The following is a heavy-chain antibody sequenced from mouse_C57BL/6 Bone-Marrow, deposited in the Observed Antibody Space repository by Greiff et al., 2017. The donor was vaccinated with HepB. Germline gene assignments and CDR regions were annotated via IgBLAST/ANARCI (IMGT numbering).Heavy chain of an antibody. V-gene: IGHV1-78*01. Sequence: QVQLKESDAELVKPGASVKISCKVSGYTFTDHTIHWMKQRPEQGLEWIGYIYPRDGSTKYNEKFKGKATLTADKSSSTAYMQLNSLTSEDSAVYFCARNEYDYPPYYAMDYWGQGTSVTVSS. D-gene: IGHD2-4*01. J-gene: IGHJ4*01. CDR1: GYTFTDHT. CDR2: IYPRDGST. CDR3: ARNEYDYPPYYAMDY.